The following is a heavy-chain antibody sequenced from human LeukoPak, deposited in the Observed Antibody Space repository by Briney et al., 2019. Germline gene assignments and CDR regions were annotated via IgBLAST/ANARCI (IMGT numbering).Heavy chain of an antibody. V-gene: IGHV3-23*01. D-gene: IGHD3-3*01. CDR3: AKDGDDFSSAYQIGL. CDR1: GFTFNNHA. CDR2: ISGSDGST. Sequence: GGSLRLSCAASGFTFNNHAMTWVRQAPGKGLEWVSAISGSDGSTYYSDSVTGRFTISRDNSKNTLYLQMTSLRTDDTAAYFRAKDGDDFSSAYQIGLWGQGTLVTVSS. J-gene: IGHJ4*02.